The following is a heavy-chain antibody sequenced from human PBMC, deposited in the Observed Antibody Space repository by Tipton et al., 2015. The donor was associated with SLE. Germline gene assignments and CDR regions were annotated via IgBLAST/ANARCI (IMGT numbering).Heavy chain of an antibody. CDR2: IYYSGRT. CDR1: GGSISSGDYY. J-gene: IGHJ3*02. D-gene: IGHD6-13*01. Sequence: TLSLTCTVSGGSISSGDYYWSWIRQPPGKGLEWIGYIYYSGRTNYNPSLKSRVTISVDTSKNQFSLKLSSVTAADTAVYYCARVRGSSWLSFAFDIWGQGTMVTVSS. V-gene: IGHV4-61*08. CDR3: ARVRGSSWLSFAFDI.